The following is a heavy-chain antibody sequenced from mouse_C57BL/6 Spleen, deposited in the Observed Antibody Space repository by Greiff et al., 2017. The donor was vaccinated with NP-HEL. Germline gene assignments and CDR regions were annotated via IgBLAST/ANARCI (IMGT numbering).Heavy chain of an antibody. Sequence: VQLQQSGAELVRPGSSVKLSCKASGYTFTSYWMDWVKQRPGQGLEWIGNIYPSDSETLYNQKFKDKATLTVDKSSSTAYMQLSSLTSEDSAVYYCARRDSSGYGWFAYWGQGTLVTVSA. V-gene: IGHV1-61*01. D-gene: IGHD3-2*02. CDR1: GYTFTSYW. CDR2: IYPSDSET. J-gene: IGHJ3*01. CDR3: ARRDSSGYGWFAY.